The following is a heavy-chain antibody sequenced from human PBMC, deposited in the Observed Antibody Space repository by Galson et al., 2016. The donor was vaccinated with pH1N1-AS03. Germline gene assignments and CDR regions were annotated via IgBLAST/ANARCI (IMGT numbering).Heavy chain of an antibody. CDR1: GFALIDYS. D-gene: IGHD5-12*01. CDR3: TRSAPRGGHEPFDF. V-gene: IGHV3-21*01. CDR2: IDPTSTYI. Sequence: SLRLSCAASGFALIDYSMHWVRQAPGEGLEWVSSIDPTSTYIYYADSPTGRFTISRDNAFNSLYLQMNSLRVDDTAVYFCTRSAPRGGHEPFDFWGQGTLVTVSP. J-gene: IGHJ4*02.